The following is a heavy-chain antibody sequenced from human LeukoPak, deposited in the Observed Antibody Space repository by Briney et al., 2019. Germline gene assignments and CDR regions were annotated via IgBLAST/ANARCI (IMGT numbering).Heavy chain of an antibody. V-gene: IGHV3-33*08. CDR2: IWYDGSNK. CDR1: GFTFSSYW. D-gene: IGHD3-10*01. J-gene: IGHJ4*02. Sequence: GGSLRLSCAASGFTFSSYWMHWVRQAPGKGLEWVAVIWYDGSNKYYADSVKGRFTISRDNSKNTLYLQMNSLRAEDTAVYYCARDRSGSLAGGDYWGQGTLVTVSS. CDR3: ARDRSGSLAGGDY.